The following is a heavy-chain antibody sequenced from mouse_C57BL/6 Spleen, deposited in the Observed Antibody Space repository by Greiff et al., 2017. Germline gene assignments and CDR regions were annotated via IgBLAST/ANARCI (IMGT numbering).Heavy chain of an antibody. CDR2: IYPGSGNT. J-gene: IGHJ2*01. V-gene: IGHV1-76*01. CDR1: GYTFTDYY. Sequence: QVQLQQSGAELVRPGASVKLSCKASGYTFTDYYINWVKQRPGQGLEWIARIYPGSGNTYYNEKFKGKATLTAEKSSSTAYMQLSSLTSEDSAVYFCARDSSGLYFDYWGQGTTLTVSS. CDR3: ARDSSGLYFDY. D-gene: IGHD3-2*02.